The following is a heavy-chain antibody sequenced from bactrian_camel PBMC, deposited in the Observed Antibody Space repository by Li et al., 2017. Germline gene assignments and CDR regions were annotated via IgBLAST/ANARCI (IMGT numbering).Heavy chain of an antibody. D-gene: IGHD2*01. Sequence: HVQLVESGGGSVQPGGSLTLSCVASAPDTYCLAWFRQGPGKEREGLAALDSDGRMQYSNSAKDRFTISKDDATNSLYLQMNSLKPEDTAMYYCAAGDTYCVGTWSMPLSTQFDYWGQGTQVTVS. J-gene: IGHJ4*01. CDR3: AAGDTYCVGTWSMPLSTQFDY. CDR2: LDSDGRM. V-gene: IGHV3S1*01. CDR1: APDTYC.